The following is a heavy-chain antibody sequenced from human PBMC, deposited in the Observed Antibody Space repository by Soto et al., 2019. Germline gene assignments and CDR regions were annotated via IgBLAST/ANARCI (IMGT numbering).Heavy chain of an antibody. CDR1: GFTFSSYG. CDR3: AKDLFGSSTRCTSGMDV. D-gene: IGHD2-2*01. V-gene: IGHV3-30*18. J-gene: IGHJ6*02. Sequence: VVSLRLSCAASGFTFSSYGMHWVRQASGKGLEWVAVISYDGSNKYYADSVKGRFTISRDNSKNTLYLQMNSLRAEDTAVYYCAKDLFGSSTRCTSGMDVWGQGNTVRVSS. CDR2: ISYDGSNK.